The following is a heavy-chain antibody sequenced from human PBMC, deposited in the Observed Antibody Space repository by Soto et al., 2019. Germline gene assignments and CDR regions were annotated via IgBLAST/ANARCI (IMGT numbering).Heavy chain of an antibody. CDR1: GGSFSGYY. J-gene: IGHJ6*02. CDR3: ARSRRYNYGMDV. Sequence: SETLSLTCAVYGGSFSGYYWSWIRQPPGKGLEWIGEINHSGSTNYNPSLKSRVTISVGTSKNQFSLKLSSVTAADTAVYYCARSRRYNYGMDVWGQGTTVTVSS. CDR2: INHSGST. V-gene: IGHV4-34*01.